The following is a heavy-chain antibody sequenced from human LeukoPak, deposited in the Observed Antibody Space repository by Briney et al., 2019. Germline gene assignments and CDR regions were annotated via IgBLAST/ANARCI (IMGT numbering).Heavy chain of an antibody. J-gene: IGHJ4*02. CDR1: GFTFSSYG. Sequence: GRSLRLPCAASGFTFSSYGMHWVRQAPGKGLEWVAVISYDGSNKYYADSVKGRFTISRDNSKNTLYLQMNSLRAEDTAVYYCAKDFDSSGYYLDYWGQGTLVTVSS. V-gene: IGHV3-30*18. CDR2: ISYDGSNK. CDR3: AKDFDSSGYYLDY. D-gene: IGHD3-22*01.